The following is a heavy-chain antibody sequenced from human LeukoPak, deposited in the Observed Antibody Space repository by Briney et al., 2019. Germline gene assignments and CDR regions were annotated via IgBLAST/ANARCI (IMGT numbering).Heavy chain of an antibody. V-gene: IGHV3-30-3*01. CDR3: ARAERGSVDY. CDR1: GFTFSSYA. CDR2: ISYDGSNK. Sequence: GRSLRLSCAASGFTFSSYAMHWVRQAPGKGLEWVAVISYDGSNKYYADSVKGRFTISRDNSKNTLYLQMNSLRAEDTAVYYCARAERGSVDYWGQGTLVTVSS. J-gene: IGHJ4*02.